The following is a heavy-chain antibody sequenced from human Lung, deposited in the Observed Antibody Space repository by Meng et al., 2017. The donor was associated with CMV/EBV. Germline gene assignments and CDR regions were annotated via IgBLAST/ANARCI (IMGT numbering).Heavy chain of an antibody. J-gene: IGHJ6*02. CDR3: AKVYTSTNWGYYYGMDV. D-gene: IGHD2-2*01. CDR1: GFSFSSYA. Sequence: ESLKISCAASGFSFSSYAMNWVRQAPGRGLEWVSLIYSGGSDTYYVDSVKGRFTISRDDSKNTLYLQMHSLAADDTAIYYCAKVYTSTNWGYYYGMDVWGQGTTVTVSS. CDR2: IYSGGSDT. V-gene: IGHV3-23*03.